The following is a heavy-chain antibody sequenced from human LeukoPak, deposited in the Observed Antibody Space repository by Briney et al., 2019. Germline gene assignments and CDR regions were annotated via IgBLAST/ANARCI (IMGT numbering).Heavy chain of an antibody. CDR1: GGSISSSSYY. CDR2: IYYSGST. J-gene: IGHJ4*02. D-gene: IGHD4-17*01. CDR3: ARGPEDYAIDY. Sequence: PSETLSLTCTVPGGSISSSSYYWGWIRQPPGKGLEWIGSIYYSGSTYYNPSLKSRVTISVDTSKNQFSLKLSSVTAADTAVYYCARGPEDYAIDYWGQGTLVTVSS. V-gene: IGHV4-39*07.